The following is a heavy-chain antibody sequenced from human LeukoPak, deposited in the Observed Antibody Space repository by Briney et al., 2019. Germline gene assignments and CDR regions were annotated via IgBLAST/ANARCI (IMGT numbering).Heavy chain of an antibody. CDR1: GFVFSIYT. V-gene: IGHV3-21*01. CDR3: ARGPDGYNKIGYFDY. CDR2: ISSSSYI. D-gene: IGHD5-24*01. Sequence: RSGGSLRLSCSASGFVFSIYTMYWVRQAPGKGLEWVSSISSSSYIYYADSVKGRFTISRDNAKNSLYLQMNSLRAEDTAVYYCARGPDGYNKIGYFDYWGQGTLVTVSS. J-gene: IGHJ4*02.